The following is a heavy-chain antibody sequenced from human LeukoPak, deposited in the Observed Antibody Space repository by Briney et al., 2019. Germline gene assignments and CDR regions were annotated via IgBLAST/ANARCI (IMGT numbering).Heavy chain of an antibody. Sequence: GGSLRLSCAASGFTFSTYNMNWVRQAPGKGLEWISYISSSSSTIYYADSVKGRFTISRDNAKNSLCLQMDSLRADDTAVYYCARGGETTVTPIDYWGQGTLVTVSS. CDR2: ISSSSSTI. V-gene: IGHV3-48*04. J-gene: IGHJ4*02. D-gene: IGHD4-17*01. CDR1: GFTFSTYN. CDR3: ARGGETTVTPIDY.